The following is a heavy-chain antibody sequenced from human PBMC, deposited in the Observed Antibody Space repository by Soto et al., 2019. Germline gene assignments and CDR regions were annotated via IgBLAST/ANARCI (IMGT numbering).Heavy chain of an antibody. Sequence: QVQLVQSGAEVKKPGASVKVSCKASGYTFTNYGINWVRQAPGQGLEWLGWVSAYNGERTYAQRVQARVITTTDTSTTTAHMELRSLRSDHTAVYYCSRGPSIPASGDYWGQGTLVTVSP. V-gene: IGHV1-18*01. D-gene: IGHD6-6*01. CDR1: GYTFTNYG. J-gene: IGHJ4*01. CDR3: SRGPSIPASGDY. CDR2: VSAYNGER.